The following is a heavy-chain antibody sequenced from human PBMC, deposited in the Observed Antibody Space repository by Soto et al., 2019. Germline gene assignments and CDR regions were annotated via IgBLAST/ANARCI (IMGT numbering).Heavy chain of an antibody. J-gene: IGHJ4*02. CDR1: GYMFTNYW. CDR2: IHGGDSNT. V-gene: IGHV5-51*01. Sequence: PGESLEISCKGSGYMFTNYWIGWVRQMPGKGLEWMGIIHGGDSNTRYSPSFDGQVTISTDKSINTAYLQWSSLKASDTAMYYCARRVTSSTGWDYWGQGTLVTVSS. CDR3: ARRVTSSTGWDY. D-gene: IGHD6-19*01.